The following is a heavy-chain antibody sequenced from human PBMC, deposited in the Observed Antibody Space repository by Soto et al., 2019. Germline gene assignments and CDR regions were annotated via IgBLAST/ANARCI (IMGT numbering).Heavy chain of an antibody. J-gene: IGHJ4*02. CDR2: IYWDDDK. CDR1: GFSLSASGVG. CDR3: VHSRGENGSPFDL. V-gene: IGHV2-5*02. D-gene: IGHD3-10*01. Sequence: QITLEESGPTLVKPTQTLMLTCTYSGFSLSASGVGVGWTRQPPGKTPEWLAVIYWDDDKRYSPSLRNRLTITKDTSRNQVVLVMTNLDPVDTATYYCVHSRGENGSPFDLWGQGTLVTVSS.